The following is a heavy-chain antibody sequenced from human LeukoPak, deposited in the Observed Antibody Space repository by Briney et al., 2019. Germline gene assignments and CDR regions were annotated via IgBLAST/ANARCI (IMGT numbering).Heavy chain of an antibody. V-gene: IGHV3-20*04. Sequence: GGSLRLSCAPSGFIFDDYGMSWVRQAPGKGLEWVSGINWNGGSTGYVDSVKGRFTISRDNAKNSLYLQMNRLRAEDTALYYCARVRYCSSTSCYFSAFDIWGQGTMVTVSS. J-gene: IGHJ3*02. CDR1: GFIFDDYG. CDR2: INWNGGST. D-gene: IGHD2-2*01. CDR3: ARVRYCSSTSCYFSAFDI.